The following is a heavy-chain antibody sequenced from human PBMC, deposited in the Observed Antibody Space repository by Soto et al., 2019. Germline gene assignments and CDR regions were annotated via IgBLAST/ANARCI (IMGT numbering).Heavy chain of an antibody. CDR1: GFTFSTYS. CDR2: ISSRSDI. Sequence: GGSLRLSCVGSGFTFSTYSINWVRQAPGKGLEWVSSISSRSDIYYADSVKGRFTISRDNAKNSVSLQMNSLRAEDTAVYYCEREYNAWPLAYGLDVWGQGTTVTVSS. D-gene: IGHD1-20*01. V-gene: IGHV3-21*01. J-gene: IGHJ6*02. CDR3: EREYNAWPLAYGLDV.